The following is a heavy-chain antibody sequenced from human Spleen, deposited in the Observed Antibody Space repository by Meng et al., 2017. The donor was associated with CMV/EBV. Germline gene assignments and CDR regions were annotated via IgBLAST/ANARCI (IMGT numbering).Heavy chain of an antibody. CDR2: IYDSVST. D-gene: IGHD3-10*01. V-gene: IGHV4-31*02. CDR1: GGSIGSGGYY. J-gene: IGHJ4*02. CDR3: ARDWRGSGTGFDY. Sequence: TVSGGSIGSGGYYWSWIRQHPGKGLEWIGYIYDSVSTYYNPSLKSRVTISVDTSKNQFSLKLSSVTAADTAVYYCARDWRGSGTGFDYWGQGTLVTVSS.